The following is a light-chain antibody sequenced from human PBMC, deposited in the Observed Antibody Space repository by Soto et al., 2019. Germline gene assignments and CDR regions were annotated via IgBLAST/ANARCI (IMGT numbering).Light chain of an antibody. Sequence: QSVLTQPPSVSGAPGQRVTISCTGSSSNIGAGYDVHWYQQLPGPAPKVLIYANNNRPSGVPDRFSGSKSGTSASLAITGLQAEDEAEYYCQSSDSSLSGWVFGGGTKLTVL. CDR3: QSSDSSLSGWV. CDR2: ANN. CDR1: SSNIGAGYD. J-gene: IGLJ3*02. V-gene: IGLV1-40*01.